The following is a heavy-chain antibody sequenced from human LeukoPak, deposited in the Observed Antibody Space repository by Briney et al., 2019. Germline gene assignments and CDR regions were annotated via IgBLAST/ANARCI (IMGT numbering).Heavy chain of an antibody. D-gene: IGHD3-3*01. Sequence: ASVKVSCKASGYTFTGYYMHWVRQAPGQGLEWMGWINPNSGGTNYAQKFQGRVTMTRDTSISTAYMELSRLRSDDTAVYYCAREYDDFWSGYYKYYYYYMDVWGKGTTVTVSS. CDR3: AREYDDFWSGYYKYYYYYMDV. CDR1: GYTFTGYY. CDR2: INPNSGGT. J-gene: IGHJ6*03. V-gene: IGHV1-2*02.